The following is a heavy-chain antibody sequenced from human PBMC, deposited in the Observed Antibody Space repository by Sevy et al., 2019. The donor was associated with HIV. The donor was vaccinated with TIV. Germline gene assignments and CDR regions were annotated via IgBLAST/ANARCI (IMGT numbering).Heavy chain of an antibody. Sequence: GGSLRLSCTASGFTFSDYYMSWIRQAPGKGLEWVSDISSSRTYANHADSVKGRFTISRDNAKNSLYLQMNNLRAEDTAVYYCARDRRNYAGQYFDYWGQGTLVTVSS. CDR3: ARDRRNYAGQYFDY. J-gene: IGHJ4*01. V-gene: IGHV3-11*06. CDR1: GFTFSDYY. CDR2: ISSSRTYA. D-gene: IGHD1-7*01.